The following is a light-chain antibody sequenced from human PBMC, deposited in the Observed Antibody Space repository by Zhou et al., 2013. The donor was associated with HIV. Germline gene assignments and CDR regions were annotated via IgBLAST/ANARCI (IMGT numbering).Light chain of an antibody. CDR3: QQYNNWPPL. J-gene: IGKJ4*01. CDR1: QSISRN. CDR2: GAS. V-gene: IGKV3-15*01. Sequence: EIVMTQSPATLSLSPGERATLSCGASQSISRNLAWYQQKPGQAPRLLIYGASTRAAGIPARFSGSGSGTEFTLTISSMQSEDFAVYYCQQYNNWPPLFGGGTKVEIK.